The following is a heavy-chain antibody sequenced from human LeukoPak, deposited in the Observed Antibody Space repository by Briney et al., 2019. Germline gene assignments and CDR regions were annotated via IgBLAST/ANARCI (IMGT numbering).Heavy chain of an antibody. D-gene: IGHD5-24*01. CDR2: IRYDGSIK. V-gene: IGHV3-30*02. J-gene: IGHJ4*02. CDR1: GFTFSSYG. Sequence: GGSLRLSCAASGFTFSSYGMHWVRQAPGKGLEWVAFIRYDGSIKYYADSVKGRFTISRDNSKNTLYLQMNSLRVEDTAVYYCAKDRGGYNYSPLYYWGQGTLVTVSS. CDR3: AKDRGGYNYSPLYY.